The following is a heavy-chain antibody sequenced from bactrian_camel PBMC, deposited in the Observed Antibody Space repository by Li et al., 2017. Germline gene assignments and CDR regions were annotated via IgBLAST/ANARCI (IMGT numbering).Heavy chain of an antibody. CDR2: VGSNLIA. J-gene: IGHJ4*01. D-gene: IGHD5*01. Sequence: HVQLVESGGGSVQSGGSLRLSCGVSVLTYSRYCMGWFRQAPGKEREGVATVGSNLIANYADSVKGRFTISIDNAKSTLYLQMNNLRADDTVMYYCAIGLFADFGLGRGTQVTV. CDR1: VLTYSRYC. V-gene: IGHV3S55*01.